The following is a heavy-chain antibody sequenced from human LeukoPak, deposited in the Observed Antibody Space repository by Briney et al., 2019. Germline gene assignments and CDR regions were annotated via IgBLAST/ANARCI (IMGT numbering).Heavy chain of an antibody. CDR2: IYYSGST. V-gene: IGHV4-59*08. CDR1: GGSISSYY. J-gene: IGHJ4*02. CDR3: ARAPGYSYGYIYFDY. D-gene: IGHD5-18*01. Sequence: PSETLSLTCTVSGGSISSYYWSWIRQPPGKGLEWIGYIYYSGSTNYNPSLKSRVTISVDTSKNQFSLKLSSVTAADTAVYYCARAPGYSYGYIYFDYWGQGTLVTASS.